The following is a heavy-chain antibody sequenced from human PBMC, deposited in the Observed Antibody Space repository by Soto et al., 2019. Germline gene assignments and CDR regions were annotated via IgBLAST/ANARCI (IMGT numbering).Heavy chain of an antibody. V-gene: IGHV3-23*01. D-gene: IGHD3-3*01. CDR1: GFTFSSYG. J-gene: IGHJ4*02. CDR2: ISGNGRTT. CDR3: AKTPYDFWSTGQFYFDH. Sequence: PGGSLRLSCAASGFTFSSYGMHWVRQAPGKGLECVSGISGNGRTTFYADSVKGRFNVSRDNFKKTLYLQMSSLRAEDTAVYYCAKTPYDFWSTGQFYFDHWGQGTLVTVSS.